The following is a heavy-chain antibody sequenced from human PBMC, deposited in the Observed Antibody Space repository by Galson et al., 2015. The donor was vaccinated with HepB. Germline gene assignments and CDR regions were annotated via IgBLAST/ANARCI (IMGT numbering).Heavy chain of an antibody. V-gene: IGHV4-34*01. J-gene: IGHJ4*02. Sequence: SETLSLTCAVYGGSFSGYYWSWIRQPPGKGLEWIGEINHSGSTNYNPSLKSRVTISVDTSKNQFSLKLSSVTAADTAVYYCARATQATMVRGVTSNFDYWDQGTLVTVSS. D-gene: IGHD3-10*01. CDR2: INHSGST. CDR3: ARATQATMVRGVTSNFDY. CDR1: GGSFSGYY.